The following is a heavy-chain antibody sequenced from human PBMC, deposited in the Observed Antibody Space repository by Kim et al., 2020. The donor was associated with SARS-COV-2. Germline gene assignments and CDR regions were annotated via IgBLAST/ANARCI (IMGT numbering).Heavy chain of an antibody. CDR2: GET. V-gene: IGHV1-24*01. D-gene: IGHD2-15*01. J-gene: IGHJ3*02. Sequence: GETIYAQKFQGGITMTEDTSTDTAYMELSSLRSEDTAVYYCANSRGAFDIWGQGTMVTVSS. CDR3: ANSRGAFDI.